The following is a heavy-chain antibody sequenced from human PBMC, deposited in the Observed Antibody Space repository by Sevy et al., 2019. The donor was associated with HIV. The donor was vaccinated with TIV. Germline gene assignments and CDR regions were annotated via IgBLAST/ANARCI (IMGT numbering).Heavy chain of an antibody. V-gene: IGHV3-15*07. CDR1: GFNISSAS. CDR3: TTRPYGSIIDY. J-gene: IGHJ4*02. Sequence: GGSLRLSCGGSGFNISSASMNWVRQAPGRGLEWVGRIKAKIDGETTDYGAPVKGRFIISRDDSRKTVYVQLNSVKSEDPAMYFCTTRPYGSIIDYWGQGTLVTVSS. D-gene: IGHD3-10*01. CDR2: IKAKIDGETT.